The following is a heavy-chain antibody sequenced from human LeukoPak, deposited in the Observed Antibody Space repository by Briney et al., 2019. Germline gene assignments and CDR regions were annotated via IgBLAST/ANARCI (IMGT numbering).Heavy chain of an antibody. CDR1: GGTFSSYA. CDR3: ARATRGIKDDFWSGFNWFDP. J-gene: IGHJ5*02. V-gene: IGHV1-69*04. Sequence: ASVKVSCKASGGTFSSYAISWVRQAPGQGLEWMGRIIPIFGIANYAQKFQGRVTITADKSTSTAYMELSSLRSEDTAVYYCARATRGIKDDFWSGFNWFDPWGQGTLVTVSS. D-gene: IGHD3-3*01. CDR2: IIPIFGIA.